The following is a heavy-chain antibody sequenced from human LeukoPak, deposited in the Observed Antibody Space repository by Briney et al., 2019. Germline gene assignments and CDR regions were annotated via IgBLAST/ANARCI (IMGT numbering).Heavy chain of an antibody. CDR1: GFTFSGSA. V-gene: IGHV3-30*04. CDR3: AKARGYGDYLVDY. Sequence: GGSLRLSCAASGFTFSGSAMHWVRQASGKGLEWVTLISYDGSNKYYADSVKGRFTISRDNSKNTLYLQVNSLRAEDTAVYYCAKARGYGDYLVDYWGQGTLVTVSS. D-gene: IGHD4-17*01. J-gene: IGHJ4*02. CDR2: ISYDGSNK.